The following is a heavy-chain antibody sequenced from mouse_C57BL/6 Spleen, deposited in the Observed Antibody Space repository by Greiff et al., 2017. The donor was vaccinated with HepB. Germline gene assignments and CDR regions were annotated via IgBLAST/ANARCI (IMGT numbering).Heavy chain of an antibody. J-gene: IGHJ4*01. D-gene: IGHD1-1*01. CDR2: ISYDGSN. CDR1: GYSITSGYY. V-gene: IGHV3-6*01. Sequence: VQLKESGPGLVKPSQSLSLTCSVTGYSITSGYYWNWIRQFPGNKLEWMGYISYDGSNNYNPSLKNRISITRDTAKNQFFLKLNSVTTEDTATYYCARDTTEDAMDYWGQGTSVTVSS. CDR3: ARDTTEDAMDY.